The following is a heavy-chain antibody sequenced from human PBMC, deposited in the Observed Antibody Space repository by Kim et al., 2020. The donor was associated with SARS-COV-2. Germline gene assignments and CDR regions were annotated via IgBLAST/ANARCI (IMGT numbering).Heavy chain of an antibody. CDR3: ARHESLVAVAGTTEANPPDY. Sequence: SETLSLTCTVSGGSISGTSYHWGWIRQPPGKGLERLGSVYYSGSTYFNPSLKSRLTISVDTSKNQFSLKLRSVTAADTAVYYCARHESLVAVAGTTEANPPDYWDQGTLVTVSS. D-gene: IGHD6-19*01. V-gene: IGHV4-39*01. CDR2: VYYSGST. CDR1: GGSISGTSYH. J-gene: IGHJ4*02.